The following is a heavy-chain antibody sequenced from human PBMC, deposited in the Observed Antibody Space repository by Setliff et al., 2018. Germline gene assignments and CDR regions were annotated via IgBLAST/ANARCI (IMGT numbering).Heavy chain of an antibody. D-gene: IGHD2-15*01. J-gene: IGHJ4*02. Sequence: ASVKVSCKASGYIFTSYGISWVRQAPGQGLEWMGWISSYNGKTNYAQKLQGRVTMTTDTSTGTAYMELRSLRSDDTAIYYCIVNMVRPVTGLDSWGPGTLVTVSS. CDR2: ISSYNGKT. CDR3: IVNMVRPVTGLDS. CDR1: GYIFTSYG. V-gene: IGHV1-18*01.